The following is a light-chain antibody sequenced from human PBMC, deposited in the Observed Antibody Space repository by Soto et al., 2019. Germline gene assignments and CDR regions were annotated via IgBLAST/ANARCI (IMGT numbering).Light chain of an antibody. CDR1: QSVSSY. V-gene: IGKV3-11*01. J-gene: IGKJ5*01. Sequence: EIVLTQSPDTLSLSPGERATLSCRASQSVSSYLAWYQQKPGQAPRLLIYDASNRATGIPARFSGSGSGTDFTLTINSLEPEDFAIYYCQQRANWQVSFGQGTRLEIK. CDR3: QQRANWQVS. CDR2: DAS.